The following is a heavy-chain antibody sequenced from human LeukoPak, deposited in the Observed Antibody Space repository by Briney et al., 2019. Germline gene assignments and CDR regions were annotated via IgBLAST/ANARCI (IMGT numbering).Heavy chain of an antibody. CDR2: IYSGGST. D-gene: IGHD3-22*01. Sequence: GGSLRLSCAASGFTVSSNYMSWVRQAPGKGLEWVSVIYSGGSTYYADSVKGRFTVSRDNAKNSLFLQMNSLRAEDTAVYYCARDNSDYDSSFFDYWGQGTLVTVSS. V-gene: IGHV3-66*01. J-gene: IGHJ4*02. CDR1: GFTVSSNY. CDR3: ARDNSDYDSSFFDY.